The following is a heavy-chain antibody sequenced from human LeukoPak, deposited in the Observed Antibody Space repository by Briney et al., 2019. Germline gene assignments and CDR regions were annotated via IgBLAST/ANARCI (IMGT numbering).Heavy chain of an antibody. CDR3: ARAWPQWSTLSYFDF. J-gene: IGHJ4*02. CDR2: VLYYSGNT. V-gene: IGHV4-39*07. Sequence: PSETLSRTCTVSGGSITSSSYYWGWIRQPPGRGLEWIVSVLYYSGNTYYNPSLKSRVSISVDTSKNQFSLRLTSVTAADTAVYYCARAWPQWSTLSYFDFWGQGTLVTVSS. CDR1: GGSITSSSYY. D-gene: IGHD2-15*01.